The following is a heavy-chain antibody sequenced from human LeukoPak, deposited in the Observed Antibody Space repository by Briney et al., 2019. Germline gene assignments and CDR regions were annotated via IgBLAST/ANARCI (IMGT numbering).Heavy chain of an antibody. J-gene: IGHJ4*02. V-gene: IGHV1-69*04. CDR2: IIPILGIA. CDR1: GGTFSSYA. Sequence: SVKVSCKASGGTFSSYAISWVRQAPGQGLEWMGRIIPILGIASYAQKFQGRVTITADKSTSTAYMELSSLRSEDTAVYYCARVLNSSGWYLEYYFDYWGQGTLVTVSS. D-gene: IGHD6-19*01. CDR3: ARVLNSSGWYLEYYFDY.